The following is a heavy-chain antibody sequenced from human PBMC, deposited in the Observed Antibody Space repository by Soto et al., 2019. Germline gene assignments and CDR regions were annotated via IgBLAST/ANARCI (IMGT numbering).Heavy chain of an antibody. Sequence: EVQLVEAGGGLVQPGGSLRLSCTVSGLTFNNYWMHWVRQAPGKGPVWVSRISGDGRTTTYADSVRGRFTISRDNAKNTVYLQMDSLRAEDTAVYYCAGGDYDGAGTFYLTDPWCQGSLVTVSS. CDR2: ISGDGRTT. V-gene: IGHV3-74*03. CDR3: AGGDYDGAGTFYLTDP. D-gene: IGHD3-10*01. CDR1: GLTFNNYW. J-gene: IGHJ5*02.